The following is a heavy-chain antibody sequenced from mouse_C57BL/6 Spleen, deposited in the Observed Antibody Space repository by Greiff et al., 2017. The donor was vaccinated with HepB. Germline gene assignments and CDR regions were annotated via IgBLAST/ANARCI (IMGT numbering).Heavy chain of an antibody. V-gene: IGHV1-69*01. CDR1: GYTFTSYW. CDR2: IDPSDSYT. CDR3: ARRHYSNYTWFAY. Sequence: QVQLQQPGAELVMPGASVKLSCKASGYTFTSYWMHWVKQRPGQGLEWIGEIDPSDSYTNYNQKFKGKSTLTVDKSSSTAYMQLSSLTSEDSAVYYCARRHYSNYTWFAYWGQGTLVTVSA. J-gene: IGHJ3*01. D-gene: IGHD2-5*01.